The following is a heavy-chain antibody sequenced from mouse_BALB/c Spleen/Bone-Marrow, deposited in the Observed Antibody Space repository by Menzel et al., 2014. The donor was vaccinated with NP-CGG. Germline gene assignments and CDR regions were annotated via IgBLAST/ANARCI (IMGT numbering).Heavy chain of an antibody. CDR1: GFNIKDTY. J-gene: IGHJ3*01. CDR2: IDPANGNT. V-gene: IGHV14-3*02. CDR3: ARRGDIYYGSSAWFAY. Sequence: EVQLQQSGAELVKPGASVKLSCTASGFNIKDTYLHWVKQRPEQGLEWIGRIDPANGNTEYDPKFQGKATITADTSSNTAYLQLSSLTSEDTAVHYCARRGDIYYGSSAWFAYWGQGTLVTVSA. D-gene: IGHD1-1*01.